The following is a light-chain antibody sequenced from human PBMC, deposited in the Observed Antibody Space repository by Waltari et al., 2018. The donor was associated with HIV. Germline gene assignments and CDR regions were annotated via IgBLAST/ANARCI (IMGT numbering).Light chain of an antibody. Sequence: QSVLTQPPSASGTPGQRGTISCSASSSNTASNSVTWYQPLPGTAPKVLMYTNNQRPSGVPERFSGSKSGTSASLAISGLQSEDEADYYCAAWDDSLNGPLFGGGTKLTVL. CDR3: AAWDDSLNGPL. CDR1: SSNTASNS. J-gene: IGLJ3*02. CDR2: TNN. V-gene: IGLV1-44*01.